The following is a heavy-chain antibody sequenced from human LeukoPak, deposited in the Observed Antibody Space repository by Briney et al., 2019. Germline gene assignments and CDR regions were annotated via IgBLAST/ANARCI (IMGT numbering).Heavy chain of an antibody. CDR3: AKDFIAARPSLRGAFDI. V-gene: IGHV3-30*02. J-gene: IGHJ3*02. CDR1: GFTFSSYG. CDR2: IRYDGSNK. Sequence: PGGSLRLSCAASGFTFSSYGMHWVRQAPGKGLEWVAFIRYDGSNKYYADSVKGRFTISRGNSKNTLYLQTNSLRAEDTAVYYCAKDFIAARPSLRGAFDIWGQGTMVTVSS. D-gene: IGHD6-6*01.